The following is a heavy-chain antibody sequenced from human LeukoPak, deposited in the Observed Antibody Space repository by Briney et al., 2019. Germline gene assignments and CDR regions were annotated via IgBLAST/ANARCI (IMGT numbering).Heavy chain of an antibody. D-gene: IGHD3-10*01. CDR3: ARDQGSYYGSGSYKTFDY. Sequence: PGGSLRLSCAASGFTFSSYSMNWVRQAPGKGLEWVSSISSSSSYIYYADSVKGRFTISRDNAKNSLYLQMNSLRAEDTAVYYCARDQGSYYGSGSYKTFDYWDQGTLVTVSS. CDR1: GFTFSSYS. V-gene: IGHV3-21*01. CDR2: ISSSSSYI. J-gene: IGHJ4*02.